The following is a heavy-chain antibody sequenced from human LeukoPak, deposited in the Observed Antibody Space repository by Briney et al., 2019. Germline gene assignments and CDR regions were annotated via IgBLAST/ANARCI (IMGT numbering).Heavy chain of an antibody. Sequence: SETLSLTCTVSGASVSSGGNYWSWIRQSPGKGLEWIGSFYYSGTTDYNPSLKGRVTMAIDRSKNQFSLNLNSVSAADKAVYCWGIDIRDMWFYYWGQGTLVSVSS. CDR1: GASVSSGGNY. CDR2: FYYSGTT. D-gene: IGHD2-21*01. CDR3: GIDIRDMWFYY. V-gene: IGHV4-61*08. J-gene: IGHJ4*02.